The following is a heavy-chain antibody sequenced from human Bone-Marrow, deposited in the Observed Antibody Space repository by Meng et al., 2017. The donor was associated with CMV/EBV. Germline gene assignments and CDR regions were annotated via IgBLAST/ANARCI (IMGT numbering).Heavy chain of an antibody. J-gene: IGHJ4*02. Sequence: ASVKVSCKASGYTFTSYYMHWVRQAPGQGLEWMGIINPSGGSTSYAQKFQGRATMTRDTSTSTVYMELSSLRSEDTAVYYCARDPGSSQWELLIPFDYWGQGTLVTVSS. CDR1: GYTFTSYY. V-gene: IGHV1-46*01. D-gene: IGHD1-26*01. CDR2: INPSGGST. CDR3: ARDPGSSQWELLIPFDY.